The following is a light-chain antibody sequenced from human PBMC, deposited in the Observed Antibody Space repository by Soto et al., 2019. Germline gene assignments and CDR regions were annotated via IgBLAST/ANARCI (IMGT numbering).Light chain of an antibody. CDR2: SAS. V-gene: IGKV3-11*01. CDR3: QQCSNWPPT. J-gene: IGKJ4*01. CDR1: HSVRND. Sequence: EIVLTQSPATLSSSPGERATLSCRASHSVRNDFVWYHQKPGQAPRVLIYSASNRATGIPARFSGSGSGTDFNLTISSLEPETLAVYYCQQCSNWPPTLGGGTKVE.